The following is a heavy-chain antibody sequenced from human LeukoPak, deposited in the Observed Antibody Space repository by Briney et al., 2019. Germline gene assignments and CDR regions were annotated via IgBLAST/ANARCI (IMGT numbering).Heavy chain of an antibody. CDR3: AKVVYYDGSEGLRAYFDY. J-gene: IGHJ4*02. CDR1: GFTFRSYA. CDR2: ISDSGGST. V-gene: IGHV3-23*01. Sequence: PGGSLRLSCVVSGFTFRSYAMSWVRQAPGKGLEWVSTISDSGGSTYYADSVKGRFTISRDNSKNTAYLQMNRLRAEDTAVYYCAKVVYYDGSEGLRAYFDYWGQGTLVTVSS. D-gene: IGHD3-22*01.